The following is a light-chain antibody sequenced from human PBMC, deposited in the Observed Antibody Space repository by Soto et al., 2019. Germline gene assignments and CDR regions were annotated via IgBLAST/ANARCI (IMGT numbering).Light chain of an antibody. V-gene: IGKV3-15*01. J-gene: IGKJ2*01. Sequence: ETVMTQSPATLSVSPGERATLSCRASQTIANNLAWYQQRPGQAPRLLIYGASTRATGIPARFSGSGSGTEFTLTISSLQSEDFAVYYCQQYNNWPPHTFGHGTKLEIK. CDR1: QTIANN. CDR3: QQYNNWPPHT. CDR2: GAS.